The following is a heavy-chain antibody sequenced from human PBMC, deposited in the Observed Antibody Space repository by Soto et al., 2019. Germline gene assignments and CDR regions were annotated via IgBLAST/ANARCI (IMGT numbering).Heavy chain of an antibody. CDR2: IIPIFGTA. V-gene: IGHV1-69*13. CDR3: ARGRLVVVPAARTYGMDV. J-gene: IGHJ6*02. CDR1: GGTFSRHA. D-gene: IGHD2-2*01. Sequence: GASVEVSCTASGGTFSRHASNWVRPAPGQGLEWMGGIIPIFGTANYAQKFQGRVTITADESTSTAYMELSSLRSEDTAVYYCARGRLVVVPAARTYGMDVWGQGTTVTVSS.